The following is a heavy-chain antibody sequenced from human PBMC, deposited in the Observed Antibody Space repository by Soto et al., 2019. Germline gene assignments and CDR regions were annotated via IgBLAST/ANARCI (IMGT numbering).Heavy chain of an antibody. CDR3: ARPSYYDSSGYYY. V-gene: IGHV1-46*03. D-gene: IGHD3-22*01. CDR2: INPSGGST. Sequence: ASVKVSCKASGGTFSSYTISWVRQAPGQGLEWMGIINPSGGSTSYAQKFQGRVTMTRDTSTSTVYMELSSLRSVDTAVYYCARPSYYDSSGYYYWGQGTLVTVSS. CDR1: GGTFSSYT. J-gene: IGHJ4*02.